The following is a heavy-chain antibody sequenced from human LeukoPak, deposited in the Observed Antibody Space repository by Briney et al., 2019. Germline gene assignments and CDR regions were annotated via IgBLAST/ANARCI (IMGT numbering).Heavy chain of an antibody. D-gene: IGHD4/OR15-4a*01. Sequence: GGSLRLSCAASGFTFDDYAMHWVRQGPGKGLEWVSLISGDGGITYYADSVKGRFTISRDNAKNSLYLQMNSLRGDDTAVYYCVRIPNSANFPNWFDPWGQGTLVTVSS. CDR3: VRIPNSANFPNWFDP. CDR2: ISGDGGIT. J-gene: IGHJ5*02. V-gene: IGHV3-43*02. CDR1: GFTFDDYA.